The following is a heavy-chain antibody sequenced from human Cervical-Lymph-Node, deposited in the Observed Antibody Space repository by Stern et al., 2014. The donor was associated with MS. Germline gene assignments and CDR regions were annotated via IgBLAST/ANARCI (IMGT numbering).Heavy chain of an antibody. Sequence: QVTLKESGPTLVKPTQTLTLTCSFSGFSLSTYGVGVAWIRQPPGKALEWLALVYWDDDKRYTPSLKNRLTITKDTSKNQVVLTLTNMDPVDTATYFYVHRTPQWRAFDSWGQGTLVTVSS. CDR3: VHRTPQWRAFDS. D-gene: IGHD6-19*01. V-gene: IGHV2-5*02. CDR2: VYWDDDK. J-gene: IGHJ5*01. CDR1: GFSLSTYGVG.